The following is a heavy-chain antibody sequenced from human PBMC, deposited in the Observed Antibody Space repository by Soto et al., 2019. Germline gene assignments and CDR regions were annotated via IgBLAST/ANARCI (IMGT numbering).Heavy chain of an antibody. J-gene: IGHJ6*03. CDR1: GGSISSSSYY. CDR2: IYYSGST. V-gene: IGHV4-39*01. D-gene: IGHD2-15*01. Sequence: QLQLQESGPGLVKPSETLSLTCTVSGGSISSSSYYWGWIRQPPGKGLAGIGSIYYSGSTYYNPSLKSRVTISVDTSKHQFALKLSSVTAADTAVYYCARHPVGYCSGGSCYGYYYYYMDVWGKGTTVTVSS. CDR3: ARHPVGYCSGGSCYGYYYYYMDV.